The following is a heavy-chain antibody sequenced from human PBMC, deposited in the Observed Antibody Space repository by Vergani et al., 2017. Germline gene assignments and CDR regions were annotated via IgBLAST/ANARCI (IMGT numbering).Heavy chain of an antibody. J-gene: IGHJ4*02. Sequence: EVQLLESGGGLVQPGGSLRLSCAASGFTFSSYAMSWVRQAPGKGLEWVSAISATGGSTYYADSVKGRFTISRDNAKNSLYLQMNSLRAEDTAVYYCARIGGYGNWNWGQGTLVTVSS. D-gene: IGHD5-12*01. CDR3: ARIGGYGNWN. V-gene: IGHV3-23*01. CDR1: GFTFSSYA. CDR2: ISATGGST.